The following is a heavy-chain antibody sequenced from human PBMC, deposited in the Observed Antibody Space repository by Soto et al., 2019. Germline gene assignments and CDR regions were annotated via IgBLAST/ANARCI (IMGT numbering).Heavy chain of an antibody. CDR2: IYPADSDT. J-gene: IGHJ6*02. CDR1: GYSFATSR. CDR3: ARPGATAYGMDV. Sequence: PGEALKISCNTSGYSFATSRIGWVRQMPGKGLEWMGIIYPADSDTRYSPSFQGQVTISADKSVNTAYLQWSSLKASDTAMYYCARPGATAYGMDVWGQGTTVTVSS. V-gene: IGHV5-51*01.